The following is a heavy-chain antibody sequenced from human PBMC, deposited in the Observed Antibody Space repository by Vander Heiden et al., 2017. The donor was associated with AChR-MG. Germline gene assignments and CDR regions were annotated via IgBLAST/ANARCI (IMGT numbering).Heavy chain of an antibody. Sequence: QVQLQASGPGLVKPSETLSLTCTVSGGSLSSYYWSWIRQPAAKGLELIGRIYTSGSSNYNPSLKSRVTMSVDTSKNQFSLKLSSVTAADTAVYYCAREGAGYYYGMDGWGQGTTVTVSS. D-gene: IGHD6-19*01. CDR1: GGSLSSYY. CDR2: IYTSGSS. V-gene: IGHV4-4*07. CDR3: AREGAGYYYGMDG. J-gene: IGHJ6*02.